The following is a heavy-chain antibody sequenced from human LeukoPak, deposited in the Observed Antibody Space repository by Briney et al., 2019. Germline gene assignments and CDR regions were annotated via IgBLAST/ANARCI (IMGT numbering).Heavy chain of an antibody. D-gene: IGHD2-2*01. CDR1: GYTFTSYD. V-gene: IGHV1-8*03. Sequence: GASVKVSCKASGYTFTSYDIDWVRQATGQGLEWMGWMNPNSGNTGYAQKFQGRVTITRNTSISTAYMELSSLRSEDTAVYYCARGRYCSSTSCYPFDYWGQGTLVTVSS. J-gene: IGHJ4*02. CDR2: MNPNSGNT. CDR3: ARGRYCSSTSCYPFDY.